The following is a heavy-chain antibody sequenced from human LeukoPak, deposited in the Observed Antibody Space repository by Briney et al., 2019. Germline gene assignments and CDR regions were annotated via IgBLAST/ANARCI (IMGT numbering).Heavy chain of an antibody. D-gene: IGHD3-3*01. CDR3: ATPPGDFWSGSYYYGMDV. Sequence: ASVKVSCKASGYTFTGYYMHWVRQAPGQGLEWMGWINPNSGGTNYAQKFQGRVTTTRDTSISTAYMELSRLRSDDTAVYYCATPPGDFWSGSYYYGMDVWGQGATVTVSS. J-gene: IGHJ6*02. CDR2: INPNSGGT. CDR1: GYTFTGYY. V-gene: IGHV1-2*02.